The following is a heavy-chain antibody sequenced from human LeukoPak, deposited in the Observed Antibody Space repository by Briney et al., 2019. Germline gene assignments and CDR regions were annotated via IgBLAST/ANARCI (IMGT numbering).Heavy chain of an antibody. Sequence: PGGSLRLSCAASGFAVSSNYMSWVRQAPGKGLEWVSVIYSGGSTYYADSVKGRFTISRDNSKNTLYLQMNSLRAEDTAVYYCARSRYGDYELDYWGQGTLVTVSS. V-gene: IGHV3-53*01. CDR2: IYSGGST. CDR1: GFAVSSNY. D-gene: IGHD4-17*01. J-gene: IGHJ4*02. CDR3: ARSRYGDYELDY.